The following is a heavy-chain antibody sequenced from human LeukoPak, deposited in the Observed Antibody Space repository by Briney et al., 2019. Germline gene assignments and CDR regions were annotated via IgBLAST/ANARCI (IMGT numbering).Heavy chain of an antibody. D-gene: IGHD3-10*01. V-gene: IGHV4-38-2*02. Sequence: PSETLSLTCTVSGYSISSGYYWGWIRQSPGKGLEWIGSIYHSGSTYYNPSLKSRVTISVDTSKNQFSLKLSSVTAADTAVYYCARGANYGSGPYYFDYWGQGTLVTVSS. J-gene: IGHJ4*02. CDR3: ARGANYGSGPYYFDY. CDR1: GYSISSGYY. CDR2: IYHSGST.